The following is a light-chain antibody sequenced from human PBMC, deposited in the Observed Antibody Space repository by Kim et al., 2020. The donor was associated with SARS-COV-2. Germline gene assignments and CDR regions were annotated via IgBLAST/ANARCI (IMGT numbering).Light chain of an antibody. J-gene: IGLJ1*01. CDR1: RSNIGAGYD. Sequence: QRVNISCTGSRSNIGAGYDVHWYQHFPGTAPRLLIFGDRNRPSGIPDRFSGSQSGTSASLAITGLQAEDDADYYCQSYDKTLSASVFGSGTKVTVL. CDR3: QSYDKTLSASV. V-gene: IGLV1-40*01. CDR2: GDR.